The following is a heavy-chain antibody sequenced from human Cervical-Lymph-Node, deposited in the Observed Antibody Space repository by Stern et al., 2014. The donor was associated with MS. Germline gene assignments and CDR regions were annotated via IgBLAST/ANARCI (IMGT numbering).Heavy chain of an antibody. CDR2: IIPMAGAT. CDR1: GGTLNSYA. CDR3: ALNNSDHHDDF. J-gene: IGHJ4*02. D-gene: IGHD2/OR15-2a*01. Sequence: VQLEESGPEMKKPGASGKVSCEASGGTLNSYAISWVRQAPGQGLEWMGGIIPMAGATNNTEKFQGRITMSADTSTTTAYMEMRSLKYEDTPAEYCALNNSDHHDDFWGQGTPVTVSS. V-gene: IGHV1-69*06.